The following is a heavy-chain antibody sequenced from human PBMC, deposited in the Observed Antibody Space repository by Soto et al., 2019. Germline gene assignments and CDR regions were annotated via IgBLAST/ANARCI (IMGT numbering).Heavy chain of an antibody. Sequence: GASVKVSCKASGGTFSSYAISWVRQAPGQGLEWMGGIIPIFGTANYAQKFQGRVTITADESTSTAYMELSSLRSEDTAVYYCARGLTENYYYYYGMDVWGQGTTVTVSS. CDR2: IIPIFGTA. J-gene: IGHJ6*02. CDR3: ARGLTENYYYYYGMDV. V-gene: IGHV1-69*13. CDR1: GGTFSSYA. D-gene: IGHD7-27*01.